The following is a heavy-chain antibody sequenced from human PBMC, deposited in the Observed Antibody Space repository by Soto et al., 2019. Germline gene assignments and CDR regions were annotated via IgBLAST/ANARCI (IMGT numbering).Heavy chain of an antibody. CDR2: ISTAGATNT. CDR3: ARDFPALRGYSYGYRDYYGMDV. Sequence: GGSLRLSCAASGFTFTTYAMSWVRQAPGKGLEWVSTISTAGATNTYYIDSVKGRFTISRDNSKNTLYLQMNSLRAEDTAVYYCARDFPALRGYSYGYRDYYGMDVWGQGTTVTVSS. V-gene: IGHV3-23*01. CDR1: GFTFTTYA. D-gene: IGHD5-18*01. J-gene: IGHJ6*02.